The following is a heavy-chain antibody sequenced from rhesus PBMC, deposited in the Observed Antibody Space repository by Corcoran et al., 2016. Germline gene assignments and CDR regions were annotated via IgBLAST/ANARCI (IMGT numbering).Heavy chain of an antibody. V-gene: IGHV4-147*01. D-gene: IGHD1-26*01. CDR2: VYGSSGST. Sequence: QVQLQESGPGLVRPSETLSLTCAVSGYSIISNYWTWIRHPPGKGLAWIGNVYGSSGSTYYNPSPESRVTISRDTSKNQFALKLSSVTAADTAIYYCAATYNWNYYDGLDSWGQGVVVTVSS. CDR1: GYSIISNY. J-gene: IGHJ6*01. CDR3: AATYNWNYYDGLDS.